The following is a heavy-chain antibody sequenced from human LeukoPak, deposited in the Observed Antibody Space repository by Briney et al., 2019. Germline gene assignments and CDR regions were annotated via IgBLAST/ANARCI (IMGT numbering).Heavy chain of an antibody. V-gene: IGHV5-51*01. J-gene: IGHJ5*02. Sequence: GESLKISCKGSGYSFTSYWIGWVRQMPGKGLEWMGIIYPGDSDTRYSPSFQGQVTISADKSISTAYLQWSSLKASDTAMYYCARLSYGSGLSRGDWFGPWGQGTLVTVSS. CDR2: IYPGDSDT. D-gene: IGHD3-10*01. CDR3: ARLSYGSGLSRGDWFGP. CDR1: GYSFTSYW.